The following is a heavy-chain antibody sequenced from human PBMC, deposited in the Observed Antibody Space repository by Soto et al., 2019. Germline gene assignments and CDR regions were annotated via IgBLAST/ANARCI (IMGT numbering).Heavy chain of an antibody. J-gene: IGHJ4*02. V-gene: IGHV3-23*01. CDR2: ISGSGGST. D-gene: IGHD2-2*01. CDR1: GFTFSSYA. Sequence: GGSLRLSCAASGFTFSSYAMSWVRQAPGKGLEWVSAISGSGGSTYYADSVKGRFTISRDNSKNTLYLQMNSLRAEDTAVYYCARDPSHHYCSSTSCYFDYWGQGTLVTVSS. CDR3: ARDPSHHYCSSTSCYFDY.